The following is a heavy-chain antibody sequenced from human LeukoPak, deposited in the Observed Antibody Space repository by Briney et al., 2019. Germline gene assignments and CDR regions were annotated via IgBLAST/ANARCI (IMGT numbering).Heavy chain of an antibody. D-gene: IGHD2-2*02. CDR1: GFTVSSYA. CDR3: AKAGLYCSGTTCYKTDY. J-gene: IGHJ4*02. CDR2: ISGSAGST. Sequence: GGSLRLSCAASGFTVSSYAMSWVRQAPTKGLEWVSSISGSAGSTYYADSVKGRFTISRDISKNTLYLQMNSLRAEDTAVYYCAKAGLYCSGTTCYKTDYWGQGTLVSVSS. V-gene: IGHV3-23*01.